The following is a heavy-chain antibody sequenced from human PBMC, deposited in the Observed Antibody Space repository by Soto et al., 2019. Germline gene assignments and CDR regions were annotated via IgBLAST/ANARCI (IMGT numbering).Heavy chain of an antibody. CDR3: ARSHYYGSGSYYYYYYSYGMDV. CDR2: INHSGSS. Sequence: SETLSLTCAVYGGSFRGYYWSWVRQPPGKGLEWIGEINHSGSSNYNPSLKSRVTISVDTSKNQFSLKLSSVTAAETAVYYCARSHYYGSGSYYYYYYSYGMDVWGKGPTGTVSS. J-gene: IGHJ6*04. V-gene: IGHV4-34*01. CDR1: GGSFRGYY. D-gene: IGHD3-10*01.